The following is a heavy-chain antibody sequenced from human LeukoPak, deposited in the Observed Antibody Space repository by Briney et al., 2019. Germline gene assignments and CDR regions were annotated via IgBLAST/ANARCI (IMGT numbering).Heavy chain of an antibody. CDR2: INPNSGGT. D-gene: IGHD3-10*01. J-gene: IGHJ4*02. Sequence: GASVKVSCKASGYTFTGYYMHWVRQAPGQGLEWMGWINPNSGGTNYAQKFQGRVTMTRDTSISTAYMELRSLRSDDTAVYYCARSRPYYSSPLFDYWGQGTLVTVSS. CDR3: ARSRPYYSSPLFDY. V-gene: IGHV1-2*02. CDR1: GYTFTGYY.